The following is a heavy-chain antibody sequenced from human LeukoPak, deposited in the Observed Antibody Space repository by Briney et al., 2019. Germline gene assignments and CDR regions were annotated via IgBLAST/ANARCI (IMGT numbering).Heavy chain of an antibody. V-gene: IGHV1-18*01. CDR1: GYTFTSYG. Sequence: ASVKVSCKASGYTFTSYGISWVRQAPGQGLEWMGWISAYNGNTNYAQKLQGRVTMTTDTSTSTAYMELRSLRSDDTAIYYCARDGRQLWLGDAFDIWGQGTMVTVSS. J-gene: IGHJ3*02. D-gene: IGHD5-18*01. CDR3: ARDGRQLWLGDAFDI. CDR2: ISAYNGNT.